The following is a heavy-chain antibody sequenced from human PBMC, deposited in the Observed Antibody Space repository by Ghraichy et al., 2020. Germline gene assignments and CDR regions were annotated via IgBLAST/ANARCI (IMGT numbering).Heavy chain of an antibody. Sequence: SCAASGFTFSRYGMHWVRQAPGKGLEWVAAVSFDGRNENYPDSVKGRFTISRDNSKNTLYLQMNSLRAEDTAVYFCAKDWVAEGRSSPFDYWGQGTLVTVSS. D-gene: IGHD6-6*01. CDR3: AKDWVAEGRSSPFDY. V-gene: IGHV3-30*18. CDR2: VSFDGRNE. CDR1: GFTFSRYG. J-gene: IGHJ4*01.